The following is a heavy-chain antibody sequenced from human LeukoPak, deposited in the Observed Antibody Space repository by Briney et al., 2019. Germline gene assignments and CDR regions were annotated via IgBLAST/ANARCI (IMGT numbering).Heavy chain of an antibody. CDR2: INPSSGGT. J-gene: IGHJ4*02. V-gene: IGHV1-2*02. CDR1: GYTFTGYY. Sequence: ASVKVSCKASGYTFTGYYMHWVRQAPGQGLEWMGWINPSSGGTNYAQKFQGKVTMTRDTSLSTAYMELSSPRSDDTAVYYCARGGVVIAVNNDYFDYWGQGTLVTVSS. CDR3: ARGGVVIAVNNDYFDY. D-gene: IGHD2-21*01.